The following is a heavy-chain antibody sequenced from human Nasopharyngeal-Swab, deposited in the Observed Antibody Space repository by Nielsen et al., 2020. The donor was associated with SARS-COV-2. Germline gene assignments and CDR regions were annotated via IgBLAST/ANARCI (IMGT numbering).Heavy chain of an antibody. D-gene: IGHD2-21*02. CDR3: ARGGAWRFDP. CDR1: GGPFNDHY. Sequence: SQTLSLTCGVYGGPFNDHYWTWIRQPPGKGLEWIGEIHRSGTTNCNPSLKSRVTISVDRSKNNFSLKLNSVTAADTAVYYCARGGAWRFDPWGQGTLVTVSS. V-gene: IGHV4-34*01. J-gene: IGHJ5*02. CDR2: IHRSGTT.